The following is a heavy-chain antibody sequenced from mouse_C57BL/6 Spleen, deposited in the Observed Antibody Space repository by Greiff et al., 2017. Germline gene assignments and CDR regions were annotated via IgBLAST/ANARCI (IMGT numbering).Heavy chain of an antibody. V-gene: IGHV1-19*01. CDR2: INPYNGGT. CDR3: ARCITTVVEGYFDV. D-gene: IGHD1-1*01. Sequence: EVQLQQSGPVLVKPGASVKMSCKASGYTFTDYYMNWVKQSHGKSLEWIGVINPYNGGTSYNQKFKGKATLTVDKSSSTAYMELNSLTSEDSAVYYCARCITTVVEGYFDVWGTGTTVTVSS. CDR1: GYTFTDYY. J-gene: IGHJ1*03.